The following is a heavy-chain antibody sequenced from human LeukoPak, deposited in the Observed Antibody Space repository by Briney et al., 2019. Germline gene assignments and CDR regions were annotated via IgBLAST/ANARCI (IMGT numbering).Heavy chain of an antibody. J-gene: IGHJ4*02. CDR1: GFSLSSYW. D-gene: IGHD3-9*01. Sequence: GGSLRLSCAATGFSLSSYWMTWVRQAPGKGLEWVACINQDGSGRYCVDSVKGRFTISRDNAKNLLYLQMNSLRVDDTAVYFCAKDYDMWTGSLDYWGQGTLVTVSS. CDR2: INQDGSGR. CDR3: AKDYDMWTGSLDY. V-gene: IGHV3-7*03.